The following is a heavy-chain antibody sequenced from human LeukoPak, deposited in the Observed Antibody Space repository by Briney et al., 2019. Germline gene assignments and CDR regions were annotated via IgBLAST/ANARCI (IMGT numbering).Heavy chain of an antibody. Sequence: SETLSLTCTVSGGSISSYYWSWLRQPPGKGLEWIGYIYYSGSTNYNPSLKSRVTISVDTSKNQFSLKLSSVTAADTAVYYCARGKDTAMVKGYFDYWGQGTLVTVSS. CDR3: ARGKDTAMVKGYFDY. CDR2: IYYSGST. D-gene: IGHD5-18*01. J-gene: IGHJ4*02. CDR1: GGSISSYY. V-gene: IGHV4-59*01.